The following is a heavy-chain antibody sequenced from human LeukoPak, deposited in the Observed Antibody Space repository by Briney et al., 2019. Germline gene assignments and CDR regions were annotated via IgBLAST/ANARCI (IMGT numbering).Heavy chain of an antibody. Sequence: ASVKVSCKASGYTFTTYYMHWVRQAPGQGLEWMGIINPSGGSTRYAQTLQGRVTTTRDKSTSTVYMEMSSLISEDTAVYYCASYHHRNFGDYYGMDVWGQGTTVTVSS. V-gene: IGHV1-46*04. J-gene: IGHJ6*02. D-gene: IGHD4-17*01. CDR3: ASYHHRNFGDYYGMDV. CDR2: INPSGGST. CDR1: GYTFTTYY.